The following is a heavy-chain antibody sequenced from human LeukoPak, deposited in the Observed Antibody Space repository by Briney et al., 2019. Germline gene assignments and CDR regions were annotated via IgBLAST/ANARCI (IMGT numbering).Heavy chain of an antibody. CDR3: ARLSSYGFDY. V-gene: IGHV4-39*01. CDR1: GFTFSSYG. CDR2: IYYSGST. J-gene: IGHJ4*02. D-gene: IGHD4-17*01. Sequence: GSLRLSCAASGFTFSSYGMSWVRQAPGKGLEWIGSIYYSGSTYYNPSLKSRVTISVDTSKNQFSLKLSSVTAADTAVYYCARLSSYGFDYWGQGTLVTVSS.